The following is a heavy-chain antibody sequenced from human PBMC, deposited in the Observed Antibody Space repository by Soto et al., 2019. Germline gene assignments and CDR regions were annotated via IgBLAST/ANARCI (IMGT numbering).Heavy chain of an antibody. Sequence: VASVKVSCKASGGTFSSYAISWVRQAPGQGLEWMGGIIPIFGTANYAHKFQGRVTITADKSTSTAYMELSSLRSEDTAVYYCARDFRHNYYDSSGYPDYWGQGTLVTVPS. CDR3: ARDFRHNYYDSSGYPDY. CDR2: IIPIFGTA. V-gene: IGHV1-69*06. D-gene: IGHD3-22*01. J-gene: IGHJ4*02. CDR1: GGTFSSYA.